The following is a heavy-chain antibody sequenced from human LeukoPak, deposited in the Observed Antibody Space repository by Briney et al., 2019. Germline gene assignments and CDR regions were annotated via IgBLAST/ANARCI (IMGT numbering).Heavy chain of an antibody. CDR1: GYTLTSYV. CDR3: ARGVAVGGTTVGGGDY. J-gene: IGHJ4*02. CDR2: ITAYNGKT. V-gene: IGHV1-18*01. Sequence: ASVTVSCKASGYTLTSYVISWVRQAPGQGVEWMGWITAYNGKTNKAQNLQGEVTMHKATPTSTAYMELRSLRSHDPAVYYLARGVAVGGTTVGGGDYWGQGTLVTVSS. D-gene: IGHD6-19*01.